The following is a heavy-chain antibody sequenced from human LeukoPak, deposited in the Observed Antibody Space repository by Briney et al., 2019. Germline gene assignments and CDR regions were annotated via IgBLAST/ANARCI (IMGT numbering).Heavy chain of an antibody. Sequence: GGSLRLSCAASGFTFKLYWMHWVRQVPGKRPVWVSRINDDGSDTVYADSVRGRFTISRDNAKNSLYLQMSSLRVEDTAVYYCARPFCSGGSCPTHDALDIWGQGTMVTVSS. CDR2: INDDGSDT. D-gene: IGHD2-15*01. V-gene: IGHV3-74*01. CDR3: ARPFCSGGSCPTHDALDI. CDR1: GFTFKLYW. J-gene: IGHJ3*02.